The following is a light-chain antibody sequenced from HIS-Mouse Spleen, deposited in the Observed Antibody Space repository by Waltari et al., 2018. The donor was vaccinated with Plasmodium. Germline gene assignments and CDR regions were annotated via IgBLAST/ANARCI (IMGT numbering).Light chain of an antibody. CDR3: QQYNSYSRT. J-gene: IGKJ1*01. CDR2: KAS. V-gene: IGKV1-5*03. Sequence: DIQMTQSPSTLSASVGDRVTITCRASQSISSWLAWYQQKPGKAPKLLIYKASSLESGVPSRFSGSGSGTEFTLTISSLQPDDFATYCCQQYNSYSRTFGQGTKVGIK. CDR1: QSISSW.